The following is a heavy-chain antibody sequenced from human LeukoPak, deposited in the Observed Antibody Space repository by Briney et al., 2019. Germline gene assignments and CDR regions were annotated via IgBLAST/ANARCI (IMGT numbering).Heavy chain of an antibody. V-gene: IGHV3-30*18. CDR3: AKDRGGMET. CDR1: GFTFSSYA. D-gene: IGHD1-1*01. CDR2: ITHDGSNT. J-gene: IGHJ5*02. Sequence: GGSLRLSCAASGFTFSSYAIPWVRQAPGNGLEWVAVITHDGSNTYYADSVKGRFTISRDNSKNTLYLQMTSLRAEDTAVYYCAKDRGGMETWGQGTLVTVSS.